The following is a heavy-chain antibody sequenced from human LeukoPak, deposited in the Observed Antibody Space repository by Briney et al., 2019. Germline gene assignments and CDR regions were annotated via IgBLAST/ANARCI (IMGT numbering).Heavy chain of an antibody. CDR3: ARATYAFDM. CDR2: ISPNSGGT. J-gene: IGHJ3*02. CDR1: GYTFTGHD. Sequence: ASVKVSCKASGYTFTGHDLHWMRQAPGQGLEWMGRISPNSGGTNYAQRFQGRVTMTRDTSISTAYMELSRLRSDDTALYYCARATYAFDMWGQGTMVTVSS. V-gene: IGHV1-2*06.